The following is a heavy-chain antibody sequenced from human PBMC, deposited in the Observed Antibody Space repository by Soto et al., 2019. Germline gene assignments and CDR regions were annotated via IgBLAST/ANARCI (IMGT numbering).Heavy chain of an antibody. Sequence: SETLSLTCTVSGGSISSYYWSWIRQPPGKGLEWIGYIYYSGSTNYNPSLKSRVTISVDTSKNQFSLKLSSVTAADTAVYYCARTGIAVGNFDYWGQGPLVTVSS. CDR3: ARTGIAVGNFDY. CDR1: GGSISSYY. J-gene: IGHJ4*02. V-gene: IGHV4-59*01. CDR2: IYYSGST. D-gene: IGHD6-19*01.